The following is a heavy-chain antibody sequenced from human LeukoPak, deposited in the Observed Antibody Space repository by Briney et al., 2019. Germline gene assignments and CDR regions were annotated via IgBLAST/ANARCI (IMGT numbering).Heavy chain of an antibody. CDR1: GFTFSSYA. D-gene: IGHD5-24*01. Sequence: GGSLRLSCAASGFTFSSYAMSWVRQAPGKGLEWVSAISGSGGSTYYADSVKGRFTISRDNSKNTLYLQMNSLGAEDTAVYHCAKIPDDPNRFDYWGQGTLVTVSS. V-gene: IGHV3-23*01. CDR3: AKIPDDPNRFDY. J-gene: IGHJ4*02. CDR2: ISGSGGST.